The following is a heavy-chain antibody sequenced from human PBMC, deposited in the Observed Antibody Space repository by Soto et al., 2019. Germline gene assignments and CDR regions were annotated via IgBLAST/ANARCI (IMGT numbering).Heavy chain of an antibody. CDR1: GYTFTSYD. Sequence: ASVKVSCKASGYTFTSYDINWVRQATGQGLEWMGWMNPNSGNTGYAQKFQGRVTMTRNTSISTAYMELSSLRSEDTAVYYCARGGDIVATDYYYFDYWGQGTLVTVSS. CDR3: ARGGDIVATDYYYFDY. V-gene: IGHV1-8*01. J-gene: IGHJ4*02. D-gene: IGHD5-12*01. CDR2: MNPNSGNT.